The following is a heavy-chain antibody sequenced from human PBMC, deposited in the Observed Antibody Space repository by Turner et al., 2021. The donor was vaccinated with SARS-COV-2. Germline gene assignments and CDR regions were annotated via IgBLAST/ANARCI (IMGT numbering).Heavy chain of an antibody. CDR1: GCALTSYY. J-gene: IGHJ4*02. CDR3: ASGSGSYSAWYFDY. Sequence: QVQLQESGPGLVKPSETLSLTCSVAGCALTSYYWSWIRQAPGKGLEWIGYVYYDGSSNYNPSLKSRVTISVDTSKNQFSLKLTSVTAADTAVYYCASGSGSYSAWYFDYWGQGTLVTVSS. V-gene: IGHV4-59*01. CDR2: VYYDGSS. D-gene: IGHD2-21*02.